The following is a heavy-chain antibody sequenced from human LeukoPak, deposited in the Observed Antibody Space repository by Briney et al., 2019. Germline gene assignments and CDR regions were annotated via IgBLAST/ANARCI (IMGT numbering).Heavy chain of an antibody. D-gene: IGHD3-22*01. CDR1: GFTFSSYW. CDR3: ARDTYDSSGYYAHLDY. V-gene: IGHV3-7*01. CDR2: IKQDGSEK. J-gene: IGHJ4*02. Sequence: PAGSLRLSCAASGFTFSSYWMSWVRQAPGKGLEWVANIKQDGSEKYYVDSVMGRLTISRDNAKNSLYLQMSSLRAEDTAVYYCARDTYDSSGYYAHLDYWGQGTLVTVSS.